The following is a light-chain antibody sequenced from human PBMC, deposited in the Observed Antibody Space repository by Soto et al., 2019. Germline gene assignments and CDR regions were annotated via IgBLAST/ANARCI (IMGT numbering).Light chain of an antibody. J-gene: IGLJ2*01. V-gene: IGLV2-8*01. CDR3: DTHRQAGNLI. Sequence: QSALTQPPSAPGSPGQSVTISCTGTSSDDGDYNHVSWYQHHPGKAPKRMIYEVSKRPSGVPDRFSGSKSGSTASLTVSGLQAEDEADYDCDTHRQAGNLIFGGGTKVTVL. CDR2: EVS. CDR1: SSDDGDYNH.